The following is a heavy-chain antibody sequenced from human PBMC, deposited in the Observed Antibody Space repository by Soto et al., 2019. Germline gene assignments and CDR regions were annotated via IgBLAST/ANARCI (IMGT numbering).Heavy chain of an antibody. Sequence: QLQLQESGSGLVKASQTLSLTCAVSGGSISSGGYSWSWIRQPPGKGLEWIGYIYHGSTYYNPSLXXRXAISIDRSKNQFSLKLSSVTAADTAVYYCASSGSRGIGAFDICGQGTMVTVSS. J-gene: IGHJ3*02. D-gene: IGHD3-22*01. CDR3: ASSGSRGIGAFDI. CDR2: IYHGST. CDR1: GGSISSGGYS. V-gene: IGHV4-30-2*01.